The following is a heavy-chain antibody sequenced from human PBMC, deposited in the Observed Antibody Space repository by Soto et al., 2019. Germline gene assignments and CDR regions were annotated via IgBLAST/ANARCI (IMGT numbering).Heavy chain of an antibody. V-gene: IGHV4-34*01. CDR1: GASLSDND. CDR3: ARGRGEFDA. CDR2: INHSGNT. D-gene: IGHD2-21*01. Sequence: PSETLSLTCAVYGASLSDNDCNWLRQPPGKGLEWIGEINHSGNTNYNPSLRSRVTISIDKSKNQLSLNLRSVSAADTAVYYCARGRGEFDAWGKGTPVKVYS. J-gene: IGHJ5*02.